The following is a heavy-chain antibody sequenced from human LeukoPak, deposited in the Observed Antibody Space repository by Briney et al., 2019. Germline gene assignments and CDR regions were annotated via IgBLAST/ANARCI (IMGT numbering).Heavy chain of an antibody. CDR1: GFTVSSNY. CDR2: IYSGGST. CDR3: AREATTVAYFDY. Sequence: PGGSLRLSCAASGFTVSSNYMSWVRQAPGKGLEWVSVIYSGGSTYYADSVKGRFTISRDNSKNTLYLQMNSLRAEDTAVYYCAREATTVAYFDYWGQGTLVTVSS. J-gene: IGHJ4*02. V-gene: IGHV3-66*01. D-gene: IGHD4-23*01.